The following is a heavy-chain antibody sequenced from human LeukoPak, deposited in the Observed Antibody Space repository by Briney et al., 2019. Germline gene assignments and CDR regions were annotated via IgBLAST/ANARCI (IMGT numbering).Heavy chain of an antibody. Sequence: ASVKVSCKASGDTFSSYAISWVRQAPGQGLEWMGGIIPISGTANYAQKFQGRVTITADESTSTAYMELSSLRSEDTAVYYCATVRVATIRNYYYYYYGMDVWGQGTTVTVSS. V-gene: IGHV1-69*13. CDR3: ATVRVATIRNYYYYYYGMDV. CDR2: IIPISGTA. CDR1: GDTFSSYA. D-gene: IGHD5-12*01. J-gene: IGHJ6*02.